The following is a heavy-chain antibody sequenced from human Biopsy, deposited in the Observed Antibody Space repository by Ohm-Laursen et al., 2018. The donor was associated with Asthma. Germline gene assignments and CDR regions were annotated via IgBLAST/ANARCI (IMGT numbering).Heavy chain of an antibody. J-gene: IGHJ6*02. CDR2: INPPTGDT. CDR3: AREVSTVDYGYYYFAMDV. CDR1: GYTFTSYY. V-gene: IGHV1-46*01. Sequence: SVKVSCKASGYTFTSYYIHWVRQAPGQGLEWVGIINPPTGDTSYAQKFLGRVTVIRDTSTSTVYMELSSLRSEDSAVYYCAREVSTVDYGYYYFAMDVWGQGTTVTVSS. D-gene: IGHD4-17*01.